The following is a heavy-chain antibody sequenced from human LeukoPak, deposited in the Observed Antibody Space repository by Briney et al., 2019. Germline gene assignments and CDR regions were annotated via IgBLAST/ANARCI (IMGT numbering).Heavy chain of an antibody. CDR3: ARAYCGGDCYRDYYYYGMDV. Sequence: PSETLSLTCTVSGGSISSYYWSWIRQPPGEGLEWIGYIYYSGSTNYNSSLKSRVTISVDTSKNQFSLKLSSVTAADTAVYYCARAYCGGDCYRDYYYYGMDVWGQGTTVTVSS. V-gene: IGHV4-59*01. CDR2: IYYSGST. CDR1: GGSISSYY. D-gene: IGHD2-21*02. J-gene: IGHJ6*02.